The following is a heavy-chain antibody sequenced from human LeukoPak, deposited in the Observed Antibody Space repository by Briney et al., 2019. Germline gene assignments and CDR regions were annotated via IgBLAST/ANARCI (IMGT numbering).Heavy chain of an antibody. V-gene: IGHV3-23*01. CDR2: VDGSGTWT. D-gene: IGHD7-27*01. CDR1: GFSSRIDH. CDR3: ARFTWGCRGGCR. J-gene: IGHJ4*02. Sequence: GGSLRLSCAVSGFSSRIDHVNWIRQPPGKGLEWVSGVDGSGTWTAYGDSVRGRFTISRDTSKDTIYLEMNSLRAEDAAVYYCARFTWGCRGGCRWGRGTLVIVSS.